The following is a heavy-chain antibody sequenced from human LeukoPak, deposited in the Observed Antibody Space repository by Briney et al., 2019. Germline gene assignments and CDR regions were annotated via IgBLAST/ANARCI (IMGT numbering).Heavy chain of an antibody. CDR1: GGSFSGYY. D-gene: IGHD6-19*01. Sequence: SETLSLTCAVYGGSFSGYYWSWIRQPPGKGLEWIGEINHSGSTNYIPSLKSRVTISVDTSKNQFSLKLSSVTAADTAVYYCARRYRLVRHLDYWGQGTLVTVSS. J-gene: IGHJ4*02. CDR3: ARRYRLVRHLDY. CDR2: INHSGST. V-gene: IGHV4-34*01.